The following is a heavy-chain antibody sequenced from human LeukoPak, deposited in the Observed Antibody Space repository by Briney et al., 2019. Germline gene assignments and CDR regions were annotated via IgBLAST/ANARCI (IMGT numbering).Heavy chain of an antibody. J-gene: IGHJ6*03. CDR2: IYPGDSDT. CDR3: ARLDRYPASSGWYEASYYYYYMDV. D-gene: IGHD6-19*01. CDR1: GYSFTSYW. Sequence: GESLKISCKGSGYSFTSYWIGWVRQMPGKGLEWMGIIYPGDSDTRYSPSFQGQVTISADKSISTAYLQWSSLKASDTAMYYCARLDRYPASSGWYEASYYYYYMDVWGKGTTVTVSS. V-gene: IGHV5-51*01.